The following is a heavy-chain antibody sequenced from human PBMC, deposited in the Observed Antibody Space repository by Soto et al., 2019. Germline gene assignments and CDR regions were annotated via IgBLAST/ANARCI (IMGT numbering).Heavy chain of an antibody. D-gene: IGHD2-2*01. V-gene: IGHV1-2*02. CDR3: ARANYALMFDP. Sequence: QVQLVQSGAEVKKPGASVKVSCKASGYTFTGYYMHWVRQAPGQGLEWMGWINHNSGGTNYAQKIQGRVTMTRDTSISTAYMELSRLRSDDTAVYYCARANYALMFDPWGQGTLVTVSS. CDR1: GYTFTGYY. CDR2: INHNSGGT. J-gene: IGHJ5*02.